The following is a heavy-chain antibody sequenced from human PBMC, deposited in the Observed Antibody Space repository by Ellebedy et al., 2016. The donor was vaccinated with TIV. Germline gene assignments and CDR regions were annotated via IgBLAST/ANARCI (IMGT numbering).Heavy chain of an antibody. CDR3: ARPGSSLYGIDS. D-gene: IGHD2-15*01. CDR2: VYYSGST. CDR1: GASVSSSNYY. J-gene: IGHJ4*02. Sequence: MPSETLSLTCTVSGASVSSSNYYRGWIRQPPGKGLEWIGSVYYSGSTYYNPSLKSRVTISVDTSKNQFSLKVRSVTATDTAVYYCARPGSSLYGIDSWGQGTLVTVSS. V-gene: IGHV4-39*01.